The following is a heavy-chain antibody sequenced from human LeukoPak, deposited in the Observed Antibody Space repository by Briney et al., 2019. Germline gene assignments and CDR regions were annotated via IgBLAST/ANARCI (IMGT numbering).Heavy chain of an antibody. V-gene: IGHV3-11*01. D-gene: IGHD6-25*01. J-gene: IGHJ4*02. CDR2: ISSSGSTI. Sequence: GSLRLSCAASVFTFSDYYMSWIRQPPGKGLEWVSYISSSGSTIYYADSVKARFTISRDNAKNSLYLQMNRLRAEDTAVYYCARDTWSGHTYYFDYWGQGTLVTVSS. CDR1: VFTFSDYY. CDR3: ARDTWSGHTYYFDY.